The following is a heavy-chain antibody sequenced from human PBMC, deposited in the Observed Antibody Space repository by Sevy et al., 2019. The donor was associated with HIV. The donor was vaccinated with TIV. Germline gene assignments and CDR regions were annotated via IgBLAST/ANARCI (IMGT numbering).Heavy chain of an antibody. J-gene: IGHJ4*02. CDR3: TITKDYYDNSGYPFDY. Sequence: ASVKVSCKVSGFTLSEVSMHLVRQAPGKGLEWMGTFDPEDGETIYAQKFQGRVTMTEDTSTDTAYMELSSLRSEDTAVFYCTITKDYYDNSGYPFDYWGQGTLVTVSS. D-gene: IGHD3-22*01. CDR2: FDPEDGET. V-gene: IGHV1-24*01. CDR1: GFTLSEVS.